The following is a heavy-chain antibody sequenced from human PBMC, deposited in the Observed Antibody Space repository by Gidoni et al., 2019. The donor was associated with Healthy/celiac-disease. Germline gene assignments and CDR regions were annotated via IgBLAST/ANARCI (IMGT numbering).Heavy chain of an antibody. D-gene: IGHD6-6*01. CDR1: GFTVSSNY. V-gene: IGHV3-66*02. CDR3: ARDPGSKGAARPRYYYYYGMDV. CDR2: IYSGGRT. Sequence: EVQLVESGGGLVQPGGSLRLSCAASGFTVSSNYMSWVRQAPGRGLEGVSVIYSGGRTYYADTVKGRFTISRDNSKNTLYLQMNSLRAEDTAVYYCARDPGSKGAARPRYYYYYGMDVWGQGTTVTVSS. J-gene: IGHJ6*02.